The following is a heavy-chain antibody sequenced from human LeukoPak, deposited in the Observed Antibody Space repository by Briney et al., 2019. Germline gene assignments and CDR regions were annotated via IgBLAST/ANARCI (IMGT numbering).Heavy chain of an antibody. CDR3: AKDGHRQGAFDI. J-gene: IGHJ3*02. V-gene: IGHV3-30*19. CDR2: ISYDGSNK. D-gene: IGHD2-21*01. Sequence: QPGGSLRLSCAASGFTFSSYGMHWVRQAPGKGLEWVAVISYDGSNKYYADSVKGRFTISRDNSKNTLYLQMNSLRAEDTAVYYRAKDGHRQGAFDIWGQGTMVTVSS. CDR1: GFTFSSYG.